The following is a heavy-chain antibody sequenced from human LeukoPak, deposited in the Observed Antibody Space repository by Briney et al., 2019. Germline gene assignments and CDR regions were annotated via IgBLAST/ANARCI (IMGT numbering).Heavy chain of an antibody. Sequence: PGRSLRLSCAASGFTFSSYGMHWVRQAPGKGLEWVAVISYDGSNKYYADSVKGRFTISRDNSKNTLYLQMNSLRAEDTAVYYCAKDPIGSSWYSDYWGQGTLVTASS. J-gene: IGHJ4*02. CDR2: ISYDGSNK. D-gene: IGHD6-13*01. CDR1: GFTFSSYG. CDR3: AKDPIGSSWYSDY. V-gene: IGHV3-30*18.